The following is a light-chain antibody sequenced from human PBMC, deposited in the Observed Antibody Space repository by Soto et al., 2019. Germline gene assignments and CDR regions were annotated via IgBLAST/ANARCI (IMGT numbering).Light chain of an antibody. Sequence: QPVLTQPPSVSGAPGQRVTISCTGSSSNIGAGYDVHWYQHLPGTAPKLLIYANSNRPSGVPDRFSGSKSGTSASLAITGLQAEDEADYYCQSYDSSLSASVFGGGTKLTVL. CDR3: QSYDSSLSASV. CDR1: SSNIGAGYD. CDR2: ANS. J-gene: IGLJ3*02. V-gene: IGLV1-40*01.